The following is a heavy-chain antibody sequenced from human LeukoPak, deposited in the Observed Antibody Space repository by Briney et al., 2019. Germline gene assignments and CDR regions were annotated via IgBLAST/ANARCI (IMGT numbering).Heavy chain of an antibody. Sequence: ASVKLSCKASGGTFSSYTISWVRQAPGQGLEWMGRIIPILGIANYAQKFQGRVTITADKSTSTAYMELSSLRSEDTAASYCARALRWLHPNWFDPWGQGTLVTVSS. CDR3: ARALRWLHPNWFDP. CDR1: GGTFSSYT. V-gene: IGHV1-69*02. CDR2: IIPILGIA. D-gene: IGHD5-12*01. J-gene: IGHJ5*02.